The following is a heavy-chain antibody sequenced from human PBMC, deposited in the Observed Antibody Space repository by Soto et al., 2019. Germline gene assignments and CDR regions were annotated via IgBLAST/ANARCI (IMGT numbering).Heavy chain of an antibody. V-gene: IGHV5-51*01. CDR2: IYPGNSDT. J-gene: IGHJ4*02. CDR1: GCNFVNYW. CDR3: ARHVYYDVLKKNY. D-gene: IGHD3-9*01. Sequence: ISCRGVGCNFVNYWVGWVSQIPGKGLEWMGIIYPGNSDTRYSPSFQGQVTISADTSISTAYLEWSSLKASDTAIYYCARHVYYDVLKKNYWGQGTLVTVSS.